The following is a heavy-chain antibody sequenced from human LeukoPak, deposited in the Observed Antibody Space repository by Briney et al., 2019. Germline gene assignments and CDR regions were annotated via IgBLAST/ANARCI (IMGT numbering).Heavy chain of an antibody. CDR3: ASDSISINAFDA. CDR1: GGSFTTHY. D-gene: IGHD3-10*01. J-gene: IGHJ3*01. Sequence: SETLSLTCTVSGGSFTTHYWSWIRQPPGKGLEWIGYISYIGSTNYNPSLKSRVTISIDTSKNEVSLMLTSVTAADTAVYYCASDSISINAFDAWGQETMVTVSS. V-gene: IGHV4-59*11. CDR2: ISYIGST.